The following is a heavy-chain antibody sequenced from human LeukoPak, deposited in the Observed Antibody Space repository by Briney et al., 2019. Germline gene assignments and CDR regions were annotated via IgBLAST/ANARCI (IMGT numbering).Heavy chain of an antibody. V-gene: IGHV1-2*02. Sequence: ASVKVSCKASGYTFTGYYMHWVRQAPGQGLEWVGWINPNSGGTNYAQKFQGRVTMTRDTSISTAYMELSRLRSDDTAVYYCARDLRRLGYCSSTSCDVGYYYYGMDVWGQGTTVTVSS. CDR2: INPNSGGT. CDR1: GYTFTGYY. D-gene: IGHD2-2*01. CDR3: ARDLRRLGYCSSTSCDVGYYYYGMDV. J-gene: IGHJ6*02.